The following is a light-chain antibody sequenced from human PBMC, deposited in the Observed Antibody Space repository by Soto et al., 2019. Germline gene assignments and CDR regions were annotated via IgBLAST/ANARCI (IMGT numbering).Light chain of an antibody. CDR2: EVS. V-gene: IGLV2-14*03. Sequence: QSALTQPASVSGSPGQSITISCTGTSNDIGGYNYVSWYQQRPGKAPKLIISEVSDRPSGVSDRFSGSKSGNTASLTISGLQAEVEAVYYCSSYELDSPLVFGGGTKLTVL. CDR1: SNDIGGYNY. J-gene: IGLJ2*01. CDR3: SSYELDSPLV.